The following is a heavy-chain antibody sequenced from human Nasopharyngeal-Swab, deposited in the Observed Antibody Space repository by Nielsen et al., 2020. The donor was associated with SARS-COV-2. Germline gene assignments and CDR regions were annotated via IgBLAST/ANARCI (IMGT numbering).Heavy chain of an antibody. Sequence: RQAPGKALEWLALIYWDDDKRYSPSLKSRLTITKDTSKNQVVLTMTNMEPVDTATYYCAHSIGSGSYYRRTVWFDPWGQGTLVTVSS. D-gene: IGHD3-10*01. CDR2: IYWDDDK. J-gene: IGHJ5*02. V-gene: IGHV2-5*02. CDR3: AHSIGSGSYYRRTVWFDP.